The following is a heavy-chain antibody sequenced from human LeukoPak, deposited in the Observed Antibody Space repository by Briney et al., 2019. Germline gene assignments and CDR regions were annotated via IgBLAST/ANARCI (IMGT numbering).Heavy chain of an antibody. CDR1: GGSISSSSYY. CDR3: ASITMVRGVDY. V-gene: IGHV4-39*07. J-gene: IGHJ4*02. D-gene: IGHD3-10*01. CDR2: IYHSGST. Sequence: SETLSLTCTVSGGSISSSSYYWGWIRQPPGKGLEWIGSIYHSGSTYYNPSLKSRVTISVDTSKNQFSLKLSSVTAADTAVYYCASITMVRGVDYWGQGTLVTVSS.